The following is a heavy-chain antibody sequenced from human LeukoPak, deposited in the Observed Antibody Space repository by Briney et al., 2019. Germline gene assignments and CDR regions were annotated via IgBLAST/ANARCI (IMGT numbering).Heavy chain of an antibody. CDR1: GGSISSYY. Sequence: SETLSLTCTVSGGSISSYYWSWIRQPAGKGLEWIGRIYTSGSTNYNPSLKSRVTILVDKSKNQFSLKLSSVTAADTAVYYCARGRGGYDYGRWFDPWGQGTLVTVSS. CDR3: ARGRGGYDYGRWFDP. J-gene: IGHJ5*02. D-gene: IGHD5-18*01. CDR2: IYTSGST. V-gene: IGHV4-4*07.